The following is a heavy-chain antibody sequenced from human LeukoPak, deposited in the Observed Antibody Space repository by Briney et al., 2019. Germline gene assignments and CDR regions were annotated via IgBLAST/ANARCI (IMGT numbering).Heavy chain of an antibody. V-gene: IGHV4-34*01. CDR1: GWSFSGYY. Sequence: SETLSLTCAVYGWSFSGYYLRWIRQPPGKGLEWIGEINHSGSTNCNPYLKSRVTISVDTSKYQFSLKLSSVTAADTAVYYCARGVGRDVVVVGGQYYFDYWGKGTLVTVSS. D-gene: IGHD2-15*01. CDR3: ARGVGRDVVVVGGQYYFDY. J-gene: IGHJ4*02. CDR2: INHSGST.